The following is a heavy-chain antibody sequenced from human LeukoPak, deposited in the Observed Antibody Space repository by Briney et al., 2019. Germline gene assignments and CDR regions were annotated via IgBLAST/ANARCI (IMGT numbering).Heavy chain of an antibody. D-gene: IGHD4-17*01. CDR3: AKDGTTVTLGWLDP. Sequence: GRSLRLSCAASGFTFSSYAMHWVRQAPGKGLEWVAVISYDGSNKYYADSVKGRFTISRDNSKNTLYLQMNSLRAEDTAVYYCAKDGTTVTLGWLDPWGQGTLVTVSS. CDR2: ISYDGSNK. V-gene: IGHV3-30*01. J-gene: IGHJ5*02. CDR1: GFTFSSYA.